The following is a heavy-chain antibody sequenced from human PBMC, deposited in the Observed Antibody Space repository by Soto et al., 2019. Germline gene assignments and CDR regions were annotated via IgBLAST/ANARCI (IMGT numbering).Heavy chain of an antibody. D-gene: IGHD3-9*01. J-gene: IGHJ4*02. CDR1: GFTFSIYS. Sequence: PGGSLRLSCVASGFTFSIYSMVWVRQAPGKGLEWLSYIFVDSSTIYYADSVKGRFTVSRDNAQNSLFLLMNSLRAEDTAVYYCARDRDWAFDYWGRGTLVTVSS. CDR3: ARDRDWAFDY. CDR2: IFVDSSTI. V-gene: IGHV3-48*04.